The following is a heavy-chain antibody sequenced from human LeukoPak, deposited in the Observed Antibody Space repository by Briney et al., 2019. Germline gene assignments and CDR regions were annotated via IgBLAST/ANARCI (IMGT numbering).Heavy chain of an antibody. Sequence: SETLSLTCTVSGGSISSYYWSWIRQPPGKGLEWIGYIYYSGSTNYNPSLKSRVTISVDTSKNQFSLKLSSVTAADTAVYYCARSSGWNFDYWGQGTPVTVSS. D-gene: IGHD6-19*01. CDR1: GGSISSYY. CDR3: ARSSGWNFDY. J-gene: IGHJ4*02. V-gene: IGHV4-59*01. CDR2: IYYSGST.